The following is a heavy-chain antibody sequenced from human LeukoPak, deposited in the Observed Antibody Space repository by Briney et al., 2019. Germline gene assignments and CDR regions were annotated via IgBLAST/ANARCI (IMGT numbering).Heavy chain of an antibody. CDR1: GGSISSSSYY. J-gene: IGHJ6*04. Sequence: PSETLSLTCTVSGGSISSSSYYWGWIRQPPGKGLEWIGSIYYSGSTYYNPSLKSRVTISVDTSKNQFSLKLSSVTAADTAVYYCARGGVLWWPGRGGMDVWGKGTTVTVSS. V-gene: IGHV4-39*07. D-gene: IGHD2-21*01. CDR2: IYYSGST. CDR3: ARGGVLWWPGRGGMDV.